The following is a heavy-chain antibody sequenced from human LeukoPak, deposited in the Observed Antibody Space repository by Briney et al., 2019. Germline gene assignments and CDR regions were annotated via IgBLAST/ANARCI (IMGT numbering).Heavy chain of an antibody. V-gene: IGHV3-30*02. CDR2: IRYDGTNK. CDR1: GFTFSSYG. CDR3: AKDHTYYYDSSGYTGGDY. Sequence: GGSLRLSCAASGFTFSSYGMHWVRQAPGKGLEWVAFIRYDGTNKYYADSVKGRFTISRDNYKNTLYLQMNSLRAEDTAVYYCAKDHTYYYDSSGYTGGDYWGQGTLVTVSS. J-gene: IGHJ4*02. D-gene: IGHD3-22*01.